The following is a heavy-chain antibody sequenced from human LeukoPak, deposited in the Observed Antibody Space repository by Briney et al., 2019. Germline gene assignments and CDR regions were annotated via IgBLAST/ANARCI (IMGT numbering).Heavy chain of an antibody. CDR2: ISSSSSYI. J-gene: IGHJ4*02. CDR3: ARAIVATINPFDY. V-gene: IGHV3-21*01. CDR1: GFTFSSYS. Sequence: GGSLRLSFAASGFTFSSYSMNWVRQAPGKGLEWVSSISSSSSYIYYADSVKGRFTISRGNAKNSLYLQMNSLRAEDTAVYYCARAIVATINPFDYWGQGTLVTVSS. D-gene: IGHD5-12*01.